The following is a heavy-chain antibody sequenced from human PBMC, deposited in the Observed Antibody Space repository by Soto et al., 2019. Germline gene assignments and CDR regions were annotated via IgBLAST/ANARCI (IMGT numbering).Heavy chain of an antibody. CDR3: VREDDGGDRDYYGLDV. J-gene: IGHJ6*02. V-gene: IGHV4-30-4*01. CDR1: GGSRISEHYH. Sequence: SETLSLTCPVSGGSRISEHYHWTWIRQAPGKGLEWIGYIHYTGSVRYNPSLQSRITMSVDTSKNLFSLNLSSVTAADTAVYFCVREDDGGDRDYYGLDVWGQGTMVTVSS. CDR2: IHYTGSV. D-gene: IGHD2-21*02.